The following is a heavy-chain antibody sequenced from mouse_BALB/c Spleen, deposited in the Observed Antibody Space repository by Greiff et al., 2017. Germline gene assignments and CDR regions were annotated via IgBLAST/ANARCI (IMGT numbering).Heavy chain of an antibody. D-gene: IGHD2-4*01. CDR3: ARYYDYDVYAMDY. V-gene: IGHV1S29*02. CDR1: GYTFTDYN. J-gene: IGHJ4*01. Sequence: VQLQQSGPELVKPGASVKISCKASGYTFTDYNMHWVKQSHGKSLEWIGYIYPYNGGTGYNQKFKSKATLTVDNSSSTAYMELRSLTSEDSAVYYCARYYDYDVYAMDYWGQGTSVTVSS. CDR2: IYPYNGGT.